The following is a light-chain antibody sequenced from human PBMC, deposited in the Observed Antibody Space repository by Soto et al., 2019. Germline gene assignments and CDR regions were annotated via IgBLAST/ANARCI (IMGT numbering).Light chain of an antibody. V-gene: IGLV2-14*01. CDR1: SSDVGDFDY. CDR2: EVS. CDR3: SSYTSTSTFYV. Sequence: QSVLTQPASVSGSPGQSITLSCTGTSSDVGDFDYVSWYQQHPRKAPKLMIYEVSYRPSGVSNRFSGSKSGNTASLTISGLQAEDEADYYCSSYTSTSTFYVFGTGTKVTVL. J-gene: IGLJ1*01.